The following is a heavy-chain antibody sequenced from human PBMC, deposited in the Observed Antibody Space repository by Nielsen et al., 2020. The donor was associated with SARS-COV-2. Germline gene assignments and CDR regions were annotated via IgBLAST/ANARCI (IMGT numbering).Heavy chain of an antibody. Sequence: GESLKISCAASGFTFSSYAMHWVRQAPGKGLEWVAVISYDGSNKYYADSVKGRFTISRDNSKNTLYLQMNSLRAEDTAVYYCARGGPYYYDSSGGGYDAFDIWGQGTMVTVSS. J-gene: IGHJ3*02. V-gene: IGHV3-30-3*01. CDR1: GFTFSSYA. CDR3: ARGGPYYYDSSGGGYDAFDI. D-gene: IGHD3-22*01. CDR2: ISYDGSNK.